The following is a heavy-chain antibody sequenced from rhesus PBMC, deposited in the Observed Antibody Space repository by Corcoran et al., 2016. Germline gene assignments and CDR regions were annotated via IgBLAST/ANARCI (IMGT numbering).Heavy chain of an antibody. CDR3: AREATRVVAIHFEL. D-gene: IGHD3-16*01. CDR2: IYGICVGT. J-gene: IGHJ1*01. V-gene: IGHV4-106*01. Sequence: QVQLQESGPGLVKPSETLSLTCAVSGGSISDAYYWSWIRPPPGKGLEWIGYIYGICVGTNYNPSLKNRVTRSIDTSKNQFSLKLSSGTAAETAVYYWAREATRVVAIHFELGGQGALVTVSS. CDR1: GGSISDAYY.